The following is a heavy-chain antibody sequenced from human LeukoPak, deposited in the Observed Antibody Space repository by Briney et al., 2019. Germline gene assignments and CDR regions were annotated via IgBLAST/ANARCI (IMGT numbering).Heavy chain of an antibody. CDR2: INAGFGET. V-gene: IGHV1-3*01. Sequence: ASVKVSRKASGYAFTDYSKYTIHWVRQAPGQRLEWMGWINAGFGETRYSQKFQGRVTFTADTSANTVYMELNSLISEDTAVYYCARDSDTSDWAWVYWGQGTLVTVSS. CDR3: ARDSDTSDWAWVY. CDR1: GYAFTDYS. D-gene: IGHD6-19*01. J-gene: IGHJ4*02.